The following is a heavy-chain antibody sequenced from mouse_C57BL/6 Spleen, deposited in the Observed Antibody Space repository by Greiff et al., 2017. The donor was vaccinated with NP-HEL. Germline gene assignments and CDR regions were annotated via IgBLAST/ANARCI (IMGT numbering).Heavy chain of an antibody. Sequence: VQLQQSGPELVKPGASVKISCKASGYAFSSSWMNWVKQRPGKGLEWIGRIYPGDGDTNYNGKFKGKATLTADKSSSTAYMQLSSLTSEDSAVYFCAGQGLRREAMDYWGQGTSVTVSS. D-gene: IGHD2-2*01. V-gene: IGHV1-82*01. CDR3: AGQGLRREAMDY. J-gene: IGHJ4*01. CDR1: GYAFSSSW. CDR2: IYPGDGDT.